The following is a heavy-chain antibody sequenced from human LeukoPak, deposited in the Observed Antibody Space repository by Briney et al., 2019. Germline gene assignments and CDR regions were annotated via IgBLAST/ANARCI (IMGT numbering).Heavy chain of an antibody. V-gene: IGHV3-30*02. CDR2: IRYDGGNK. CDR3: ACPGDPTPEYYFDY. CDR1: GFTFSTYG. Sequence: PGGSLRLSCAASGFTFSTYGMNWVRQAPGKGLEWVAYIRYDGGNKFYADSVKGRFTISRDNSENTLYLQMNSLRAEDTAVYYCACPGDPTPEYYFDYWGQGTLVTVSS. J-gene: IGHJ4*02. D-gene: IGHD2-21*01.